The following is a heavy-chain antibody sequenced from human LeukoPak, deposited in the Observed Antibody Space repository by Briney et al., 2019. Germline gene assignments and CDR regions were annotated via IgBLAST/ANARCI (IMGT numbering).Heavy chain of an antibody. J-gene: IGHJ4*02. V-gene: IGHV4-34*01. CDR1: GGSFSGYY. Sequence: SETLSLTCAVYGGSFSGYYWSWIRQPPGKGLEWTGEINHSGSTNYNPSLKSRVTISVDTSKNQFSLKLSSVTAADTAVYYCARRRGYYYGSGSYYLDYWGQGTLVTVSS. CDR2: INHSGST. CDR3: ARRRGYYYGSGSYYLDY. D-gene: IGHD3-10*01.